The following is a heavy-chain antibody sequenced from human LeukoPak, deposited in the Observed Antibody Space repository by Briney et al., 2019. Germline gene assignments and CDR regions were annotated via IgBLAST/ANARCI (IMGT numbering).Heavy chain of an antibody. J-gene: IGHJ6*02. CDR2: IRSKAYGGTT. V-gene: IGHV3-49*04. CDR1: GFTFGDYA. D-gene: IGHD4-17*01. CDR3: TRNDYGDFQFDYGMDV. Sequence: GSLSLSCTASGFTFGDYAMSWVRQAPGKGLEWVGFIRSKAYGGTTEYAASVKGRFTISRDDSKSIAYLQMNSLKTEDTAVYYCTRNDYGDFQFDYGMDVWGQGTTVTVSS.